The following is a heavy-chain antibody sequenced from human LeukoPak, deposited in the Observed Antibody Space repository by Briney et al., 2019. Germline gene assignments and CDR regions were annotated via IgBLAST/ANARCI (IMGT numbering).Heavy chain of an antibody. CDR1: GFIFTSYS. CDR2: ISSTGTI. D-gene: IGHD3-22*01. CDR3: ARGFHRYNYDSGAYSVY. Sequence: PGGSLSLSCTASGFIFTSYSLSWVRQPPGKGLEWISYISSTGTIYYAYSVRGRFTISRDNAKNSLYLQLNSLRAEDTAVYYCARGFHRYNYDSGAYSVYWGQGTLVTVSS. V-gene: IGHV3-48*01. J-gene: IGHJ4*02.